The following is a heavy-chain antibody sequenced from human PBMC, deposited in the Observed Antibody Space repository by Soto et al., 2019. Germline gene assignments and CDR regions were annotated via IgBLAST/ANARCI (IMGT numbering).Heavy chain of an antibody. D-gene: IGHD3-22*01. J-gene: IGHJ5*02. CDR1: GGTFSSYT. CDR2: IIPILGIA. CDR3: ARATGTMLGEP. V-gene: IGHV1-69*02. Sequence: QVQLVQSGAEVTKPGSSVQVSCKASGGTFSSYTISWVRQAPGQGLEWMGRIIPILGIANYAQKLQGRVTITADKSTSTAYMELSSLRSEDTAVYYCARATGTMLGEPWGQGTLVTVSS.